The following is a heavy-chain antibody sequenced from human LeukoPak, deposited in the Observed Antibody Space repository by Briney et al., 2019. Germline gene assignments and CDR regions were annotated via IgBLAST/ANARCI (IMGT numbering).Heavy chain of an antibody. CDR3: ARDRNVYYYGSGSYPGTR. CDR2: INSDGSST. Sequence: GGSLRLSCAASGFTFSSYWMHWVRQAPGKGLVWVSRINSDGSSTSYADSVKGRFTISRDNAKNTLYLQMNSLRAEDTAVYYCARDRNVYYYGSGSYPGTRWGQGTLVTVSS. V-gene: IGHV3-74*01. CDR1: GFTFSSYW. D-gene: IGHD3-10*01. J-gene: IGHJ4*02.